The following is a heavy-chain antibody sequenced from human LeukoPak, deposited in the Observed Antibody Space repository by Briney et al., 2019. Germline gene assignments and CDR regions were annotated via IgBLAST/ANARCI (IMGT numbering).Heavy chain of an antibody. CDR3: AREGGHGGYLDY. J-gene: IGHJ4*02. CDR1: GGTFSSYA. CDR2: IIPIFGTA. D-gene: IGHD3-10*01. Sequence: SVKVSFKASGGTFSSYAISWVRQAPGQGLEWMGGIIPIFGTANYAQKFQGRVTITADKSTSTAYMELSSLRSEDTAVYYCAREGGHGGYLDYWGQGTLVTVSS. V-gene: IGHV1-69*06.